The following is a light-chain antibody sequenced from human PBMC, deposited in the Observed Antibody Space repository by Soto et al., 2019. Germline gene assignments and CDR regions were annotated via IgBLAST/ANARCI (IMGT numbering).Light chain of an antibody. CDR2: GAS. Sequence: EVVMTQSPATLSVSPGERVTLSCRASQSVYNNLAWYQQKPGQAPRLFIYGASSRATGIPDRFSGSGSGTDFTLTISRLEPEDFAVYYCQQYSSSPRTFGQGTKVDIK. V-gene: IGKV3-20*01. CDR1: QSVYNN. CDR3: QQYSSSPRT. J-gene: IGKJ1*01.